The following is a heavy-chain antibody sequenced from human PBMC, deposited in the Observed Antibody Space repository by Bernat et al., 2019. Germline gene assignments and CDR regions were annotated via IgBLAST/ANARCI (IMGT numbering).Heavy chain of an antibody. V-gene: IGHV3-30-3*01. CDR2: ISYDGSNK. CDR3: ARGLGGGGGRSSELDY. Sequence: QVQLVESGGGVVQPGRSLRLSCAASGFTFSSYAMHWVRQAPGKGLEWVAVISYDGSNKYYAHPGRGRFTSPRDNSKNPLYRKMNRRRAEDTAVYYCARGLGGGGGRSSELDYWGQGTLVTVSS. J-gene: IGHJ4*02. D-gene: IGHD6-6*01. CDR1: GFTFSSYA.